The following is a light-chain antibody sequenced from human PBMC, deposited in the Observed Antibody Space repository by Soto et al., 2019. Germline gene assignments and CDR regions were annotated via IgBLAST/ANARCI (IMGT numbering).Light chain of an antibody. Sequence: QSGLTQPASVSGSPGQSITISCTGTSSDVGGFSYVSWYQQHPGKAPKLMIYEVTNRPSGVSNRFSGSKSGNTDSLTISGLQAEDQAEYSCSPYTSSSTPHYVSGTGTKVTVL. CDR2: EVT. CDR3: SPYTSSSTPHYV. CDR1: SSDVGGFSY. J-gene: IGLJ1*01. V-gene: IGLV2-14*01.